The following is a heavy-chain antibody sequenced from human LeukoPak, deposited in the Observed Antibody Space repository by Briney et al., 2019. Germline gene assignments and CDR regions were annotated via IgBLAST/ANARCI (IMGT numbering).Heavy chain of an antibody. J-gene: IGHJ4*02. D-gene: IGHD3-10*01. CDR1: GFMFSSNA. V-gene: IGHV3-23*01. CDR3: AKKESDYYGSGSYYLYDS. CDR2: ISYSGGSA. Sequence: GGSLRLSCAASGFMFSSNAMAWVRQAPGKGLEWVSAISYSGGSAYYADSVEGRFTISRDNSKNSLYLQMNSLRAEDTAVYYCAKKESDYYGSGSYYLYDSWGQGTLVTVSS.